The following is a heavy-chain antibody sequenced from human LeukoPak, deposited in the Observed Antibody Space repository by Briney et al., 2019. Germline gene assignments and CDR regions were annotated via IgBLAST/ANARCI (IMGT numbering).Heavy chain of an antibody. V-gene: IGHV3-23*01. CDR3: AKEPSYCTNGVCYSRVFDR. CDR1: GFTFSSYA. CDR2: INGSCGGT. J-gene: IGHJ5*02. D-gene: IGHD2-8*01. Sequence: AAGSLTLSCAASGFTFSSYAISWVRQAPGQGLEWVSAINGSCGGTYYADSVRGRLTISRDNSKNTLYLQMSSLRAEDTAVYYCAKEPSYCTNGVCYSRVFDRWGQGTLVTVSS.